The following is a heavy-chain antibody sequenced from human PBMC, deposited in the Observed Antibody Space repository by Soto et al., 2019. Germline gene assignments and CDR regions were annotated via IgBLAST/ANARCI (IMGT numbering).Heavy chain of an antibody. Sequence: QVQLLQSGAEVKQPGASVKVSCKASGYTFTSYGVSWVRQAPGQGLEWMGWISAYNGDKKYSQKFQGRISLTTDTYTRTAYMELRSLRSDDTAVYYCARVPSYSTLDYWGQGTLVTVSS. D-gene: IGHD2-21*01. CDR3: ARVPSYSTLDY. CDR2: ISAYNGDK. V-gene: IGHV1-18*04. J-gene: IGHJ4*02. CDR1: GYTFTSYG.